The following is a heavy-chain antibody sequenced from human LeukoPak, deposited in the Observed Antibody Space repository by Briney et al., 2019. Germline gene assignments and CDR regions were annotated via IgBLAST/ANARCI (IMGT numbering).Heavy chain of an antibody. CDR1: GYTFTSYG. CDR2: ISAYNGNT. D-gene: IGHD3-3*01. V-gene: IGHV1-18*01. CDR3: ARENTYYDFWSGYQIHNWFDP. J-gene: IGHJ5*02. Sequence: ASVKVSCKASGYTFTSYGISWVRQAPGQGLEWMGWISAYNGNTNYAQKLQGRVTMTTDTSTSTAYMELRSLRSDDTGVYYCARENTYYDFWSGYQIHNWFDPWGQGTLVTVSS.